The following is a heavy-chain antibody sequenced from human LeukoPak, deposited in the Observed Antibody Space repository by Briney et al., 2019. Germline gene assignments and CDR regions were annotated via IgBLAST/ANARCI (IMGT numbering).Heavy chain of an antibody. CDR3: ARDIVRGKYQLQGY. Sequence: GASVKVSCKASGYTFTSYGISWVRQAPGQGLEWMGWISAYNGNTNYAQMLQGRVTMTTDTSTSTAYMELRSLRSDDTAVYYCARDIVRGKYQLQGYWGQGTLVTVSS. CDR1: GYTFTSYG. D-gene: IGHD2-2*01. CDR2: ISAYNGNT. V-gene: IGHV1-18*01. J-gene: IGHJ4*02.